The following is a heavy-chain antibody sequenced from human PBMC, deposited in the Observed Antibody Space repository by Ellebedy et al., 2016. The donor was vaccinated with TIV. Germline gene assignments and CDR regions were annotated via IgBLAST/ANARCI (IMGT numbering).Heavy chain of an antibody. J-gene: IGHJ4*02. CDR3: AKDHLWFRELSRGYYFDY. CDR1: GFTFSSYA. Sequence: GGSLRLXXAASGFTFSSYAMSWVRQAPGKGLEWVSAISGSGGSTYYADSVKGRFTISRDNSKNTLYLQMNSLRAEDTAVYYCAKDHLWFRELSRGYYFDYWGQGTLVTVSS. CDR2: ISGSGGST. D-gene: IGHD3-10*01. V-gene: IGHV3-23*01.